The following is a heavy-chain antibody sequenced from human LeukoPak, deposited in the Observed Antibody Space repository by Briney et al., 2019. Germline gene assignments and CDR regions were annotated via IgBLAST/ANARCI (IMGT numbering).Heavy chain of an antibody. CDR1: GFTVSGTY. V-gene: IGHV3-53*01. D-gene: IGHD3-22*01. CDR3: AKGNYYDSSGFIDY. Sequence: GGSLRLSCAASGFTVSGTYMSWVRQAPGKGLEWVSVIYSAGDTFSADSVKGRFTISRDNSKNTVYLQMNSLRAEDTAVYYCAKGNYYDSSGFIDYWGQGTLVTVSS. CDR2: IYSAGDT. J-gene: IGHJ4*02.